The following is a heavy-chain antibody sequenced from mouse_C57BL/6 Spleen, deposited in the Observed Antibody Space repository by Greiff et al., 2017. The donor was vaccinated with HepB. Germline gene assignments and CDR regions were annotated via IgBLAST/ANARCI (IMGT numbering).Heavy chain of an antibody. V-gene: IGHV10-1*01. CDR1: GFSFNTYA. D-gene: IGHD2-4*01. CDR2: IRSKSNNYAT. Sequence: EVQLVESGGGLVQPKGSLKLSCAASGFSFNTYAMNWVRQAPGKGLEWVARIRSKSNNYATYYADSVKDRFTISRDDSESMLYLQMNNLKTEDTAMYYCVRQYYDYDGFAYWGQGTLVTVSA. J-gene: IGHJ3*01. CDR3: VRQYYDYDGFAY.